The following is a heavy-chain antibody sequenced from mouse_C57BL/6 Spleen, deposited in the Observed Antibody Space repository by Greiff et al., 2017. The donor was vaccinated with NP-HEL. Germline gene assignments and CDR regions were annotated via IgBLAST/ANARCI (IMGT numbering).Heavy chain of an antibody. Sequence: EVQLQQSGPELVKPGASVKISCKASGYTFTDYYMNWVKQSHGKSLEWIGDINPNNGGTSYNQKFKGKATLTVDKSSSTAYMELRSLTSEDSAVYYCELTYDGYDWFAYWGQGTLVTVSA. J-gene: IGHJ3*01. D-gene: IGHD2-9*01. CDR2: INPNNGGT. CDR1: GYTFTDYY. V-gene: IGHV1-26*01. CDR3: ELTYDGYDWFAY.